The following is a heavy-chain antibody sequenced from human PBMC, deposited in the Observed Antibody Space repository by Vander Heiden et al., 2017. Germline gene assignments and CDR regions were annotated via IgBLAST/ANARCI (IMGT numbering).Heavy chain of an antibody. D-gene: IGHD1-20*01. CDR3: ARPYNWNYFDY. V-gene: IGHV1-18*01. CDR1: GYTFTTFD. Sequence: QVSLVASGAEVNKPAASVKVACRASGYTFTTFDVTWVRQALGQGLEWMGWISANSGDTNDAQNLQGRVTMTTDTSTSTAYMELRSLRSDDTAVYYCARPYNWNYFDYWGQGTLVTVSS. CDR2: ISANSGDT. J-gene: IGHJ4*02.